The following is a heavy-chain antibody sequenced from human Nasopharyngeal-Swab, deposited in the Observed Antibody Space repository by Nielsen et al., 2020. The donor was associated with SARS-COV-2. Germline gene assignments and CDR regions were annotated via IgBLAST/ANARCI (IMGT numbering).Heavy chain of an antibody. CDR1: GFTFDDYA. CDR2: ISWNSGSI. Sequence: SLKISCAASGFTFDDYAMHWVRQAPGKVLEWVSGISWNSGSIGYADSVKGRFTISRDNAKNSLYLQMNSLRAEDTALYYCATLGGYSGYDSEYGMDVWGQGTTVTVSS. D-gene: IGHD5-12*01. CDR3: ATLGGYSGYDSEYGMDV. V-gene: IGHV3-9*01. J-gene: IGHJ6*02.